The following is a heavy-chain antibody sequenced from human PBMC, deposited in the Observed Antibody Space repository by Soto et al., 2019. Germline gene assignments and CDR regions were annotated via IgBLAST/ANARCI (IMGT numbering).Heavy chain of an antibody. CDR2: ISGSGGSA. V-gene: IGHV3-23*02. Sequence: AGSLRLSCAASGFTFSSYAMSWVRQAPGKGLEWVSAISGSGGSAYYNPSLKSRVTISVDTSKNQFSLKLSSVTAADTAVYYCARDAHDDYGDEREKFGNYYYYGMDVWGQGTTVTVSS. CDR1: GFTFSSYA. CDR3: ARDAHDDYGDEREKFGNYYYYGMDV. D-gene: IGHD4-17*01. J-gene: IGHJ6*02.